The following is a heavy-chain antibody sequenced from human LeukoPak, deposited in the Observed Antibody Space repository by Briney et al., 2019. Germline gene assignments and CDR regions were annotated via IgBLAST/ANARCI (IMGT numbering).Heavy chain of an antibody. J-gene: IGHJ6*03. CDR3: ARGRDRGPDSSGIWGLKGTSYMDV. D-gene: IGHD3-22*01. V-gene: IGHV4-34*01. CDR2: INHIKNT. Sequence: SETLSLTCAVYGGSFSGHYWSWIRQPPGKGLEWIGEINHIKNTNYNPSLKSRVTISVDTSKNQFSLKLSSVTAADTAVYYCARGRDRGPDSSGIWGLKGTSYMDVWAKGTTVTVSS. CDR1: GGSFSGHY.